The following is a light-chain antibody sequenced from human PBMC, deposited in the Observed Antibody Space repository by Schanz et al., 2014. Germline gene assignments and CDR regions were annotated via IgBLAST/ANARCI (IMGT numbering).Light chain of an antibody. CDR2: AND. V-gene: IGLV1-40*01. J-gene: IGLJ3*02. CDR1: SSNIGADFH. CDR3: QSYDTSLSGPWV. Sequence: QSVLTQPPSVSGAPGQRVTISCTGSSSNIGADFHVHWYQQLPGTAPKLLIYANDNRPSGVPDRFSGSKSGTTASLAITGLQAEDEGDYYCQSYDTSLSGPWVFGGGTKLTVL.